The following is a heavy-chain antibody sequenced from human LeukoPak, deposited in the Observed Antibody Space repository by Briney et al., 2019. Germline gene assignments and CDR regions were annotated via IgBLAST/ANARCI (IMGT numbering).Heavy chain of an antibody. CDR1: GFTFDDYG. J-gene: IGHJ4*02. CDR3: VKDPTGGDSAY. CDR2: ISGDGDIT. V-gene: IGHV3-43*02. Sequence: GGSLRLSCAASGFTFDDYGMHWVRQAPGKGLEGVSLISGDGDITNYKDTVKGRFTISRDNNKNSLYLQMNSLRAEDTALYYCVKDPTGGDSAYWGPGTLVTVSS. D-gene: IGHD4-23*01.